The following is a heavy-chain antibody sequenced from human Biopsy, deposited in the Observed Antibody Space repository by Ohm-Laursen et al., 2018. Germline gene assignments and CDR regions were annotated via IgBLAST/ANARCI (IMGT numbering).Heavy chain of an antibody. D-gene: IGHD1-26*01. CDR2: TYYSGST. Sequence: SQTLSLTCTVSGGSIYNFFWSWIRQPPGKGLDWIGYTYYSGSTNYNPSLKSRVTISVDRSKNHFSLELSSVTAADTAVYYCARVGVGAPSIDYFDSWGQGALVTVSS. CDR1: GGSIYNFF. V-gene: IGHV4-59*01. J-gene: IGHJ4*02. CDR3: ARVGVGAPSIDYFDS.